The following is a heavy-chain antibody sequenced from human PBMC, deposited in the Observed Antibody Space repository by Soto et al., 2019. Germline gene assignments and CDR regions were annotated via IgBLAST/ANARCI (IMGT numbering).Heavy chain of an antibody. D-gene: IGHD2-15*01. Sequence: SETLSLTCTVSGVSLNSGHYYWVWIRQSPGKGLAWIASIYYDESTYYNPSLKSRVTISTDKPKNQFSLTLKSVTAADTAVYYCGKVLIGATRHTYVDSWGQGALVTVSS. J-gene: IGHJ4*02. V-gene: IGHV4-39*01. CDR2: IYYDEST. CDR1: GVSLNSGHYY. CDR3: GKVLIGATRHTYVDS.